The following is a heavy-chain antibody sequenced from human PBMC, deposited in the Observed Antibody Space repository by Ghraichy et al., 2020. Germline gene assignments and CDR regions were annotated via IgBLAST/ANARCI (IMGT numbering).Heavy chain of an antibody. CDR1: GGSISSYY. CDR2: IYTSGST. D-gene: IGHD2-15*01. CDR3: ARDLLTSVVAVKVYYYGMDV. Sequence: SETLSLTCTVSGGSISSYYWSWIRQPAGKGLEWIGRIYTSGSTNYNPSLKSRVTMSVDTSKNQFSLKLSSVTAADTAVYYCARDLLTSVVAVKVYYYGMDVWGQGTTVTVSS. V-gene: IGHV4-4*07. J-gene: IGHJ6*02.